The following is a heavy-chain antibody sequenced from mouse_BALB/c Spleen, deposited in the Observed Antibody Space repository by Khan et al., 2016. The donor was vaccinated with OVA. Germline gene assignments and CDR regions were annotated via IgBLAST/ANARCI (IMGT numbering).Heavy chain of an antibody. J-gene: IGHJ3*01. CDR3: ARNYYYDEGLAY. D-gene: IGHD1-1*01. CDR1: GFSLTTYG. Sequence: VQLKQSGPGLVQPSQSLSITCTVSGFSLTTYGVHWVRQSPGKGLEWLGVIWSGGSTDYDAAFISRLSISKDSSKSQVFFKMTSLQVNDTAIYYCARNYYYDEGLAYWGQGTLVTVSA. CDR2: IWSGGST. V-gene: IGHV2-2*02.